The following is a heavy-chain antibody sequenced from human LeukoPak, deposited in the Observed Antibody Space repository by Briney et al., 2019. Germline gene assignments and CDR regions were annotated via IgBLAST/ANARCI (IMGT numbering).Heavy chain of an antibody. CDR3: AKELDTMFFDY. V-gene: IGHV3-43*01. Sequence: GGSLRLSCATSGFNFDRYTIHWVRQAPGKGLEWVSLAGWAGGTTYYSDSVRGRFTISRDSGKNFVYLQMNSLTTDDTAFYFCAKELDTMFFDYWGQGALVTVSS. D-gene: IGHD5-18*01. J-gene: IGHJ4*02. CDR1: GFNFDRYT. CDR2: AGWAGGTT.